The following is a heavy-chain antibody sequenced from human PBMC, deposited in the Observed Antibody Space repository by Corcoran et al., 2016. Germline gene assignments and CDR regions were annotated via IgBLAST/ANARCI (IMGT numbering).Heavy chain of an antibody. CDR1: GFIFSSYG. J-gene: IGHJ4*02. CDR3: ARRPGIMTMGIDY. V-gene: IGHV3-30*03. CDR2: ISYDGSDK. D-gene: IGHD3-10*01. Sequence: QVQLVESGGGVVQPGKSLRLSCVASGFIFSSYGMHWVRQAPGKGLEWVAVISYDGSDKYYADSVKGRFTISRDNSKNTLYLQMNSLSTEDTARYYCARRPGIMTMGIDYWGQGTLVTVSS.